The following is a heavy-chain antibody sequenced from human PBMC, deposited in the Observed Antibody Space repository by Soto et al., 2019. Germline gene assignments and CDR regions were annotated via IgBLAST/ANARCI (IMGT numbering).Heavy chain of an antibody. CDR2: ISPGSRYP. D-gene: IGHD2-15*01. CDR3: VRGGGGGLFDP. J-gene: IGHJ5*02. V-gene: IGHV3-11*06. Sequence: KPGGSLRLSCAGSGFTFGDSYMSWIRQAPGKGLEWLSYISPGSRYPAYADSVKGRFTIPRDNAKRSLYLQMMSLTAEDTAIYYCVRGGGGGLFDPWGQGTMVTVSS. CDR1: GFTFGDSY.